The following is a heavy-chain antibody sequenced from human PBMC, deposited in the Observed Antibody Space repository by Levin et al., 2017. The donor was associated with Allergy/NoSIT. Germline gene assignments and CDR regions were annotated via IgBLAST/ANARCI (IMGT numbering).Heavy chain of an antibody. CDR3: AKTPSQAHSDIKNDY. D-gene: IGHD2-15*01. CDR1: GFTFSSYT. J-gene: IGHJ4*02. CDR2: IIGSGANT. V-gene: IGHV3-23*01. Sequence: GGSLRLSCAASGFTFSSYTMTWVRQAPGKGLEWVSNIIGSGANTNYADSVKGRFTISRDNSKNTVYLQMNSLRAEDTAVYYCAKTPSQAHSDIKNDYWGQGTLVTVSS.